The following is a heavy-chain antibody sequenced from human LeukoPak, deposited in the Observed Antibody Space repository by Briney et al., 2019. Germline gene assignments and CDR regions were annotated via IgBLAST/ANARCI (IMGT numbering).Heavy chain of an antibody. Sequence: GASVKVSCKASGYSFSDYAITWVRQVPGQGLEWMGGIIPMFGTAKYAQKFQGRVTITTDKSTSTAYMELSSLRSEDTAVYYCASGTTDIVVVPATLRNYYFDYWGQGTLVTVSS. J-gene: IGHJ4*02. CDR2: IIPMFGTA. D-gene: IGHD2-2*01. CDR1: GYSFSDYA. CDR3: ASGTTDIVVVPATLRNYYFDY. V-gene: IGHV1-69*05.